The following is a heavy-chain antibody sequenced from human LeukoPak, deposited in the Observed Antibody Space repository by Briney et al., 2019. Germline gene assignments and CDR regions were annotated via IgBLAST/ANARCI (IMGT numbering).Heavy chain of an antibody. J-gene: IGHJ4*02. CDR1: GFTFSKYG. V-gene: IGHV3-30*02. Sequence: GGSLRLSCEVSGFTFSKYGMHWVRQAPGKGLEWVSTIRYDGSKEYYADSVRGRFTISRDNSGNTLFLRMNSLGAEDTAVYYCAKFQANYYDSSGYGCFDYWGQGVLVTVSS. D-gene: IGHD3-22*01. CDR3: AKFQANYYDSSGYGCFDY. CDR2: IRYDGSKE.